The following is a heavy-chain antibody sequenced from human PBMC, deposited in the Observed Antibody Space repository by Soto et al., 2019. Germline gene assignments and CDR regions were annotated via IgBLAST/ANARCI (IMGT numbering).Heavy chain of an antibody. CDR1: GFTFSTYN. CDR2: ISSSSNYI. Sequence: EVQLVESGGGLVKPGGSLRLSCAASGFTFSTYNMNWVRQAPGKGLEWVSCISSSSNYIYYADSEKGRFTISRDNAKNSLYLQMNSLRAEDTAVYYCARTITGYSGYDLWGQGTLVTVSS. D-gene: IGHD5-12*01. CDR3: ARTITGYSGYDL. J-gene: IGHJ4*02. V-gene: IGHV3-21*01.